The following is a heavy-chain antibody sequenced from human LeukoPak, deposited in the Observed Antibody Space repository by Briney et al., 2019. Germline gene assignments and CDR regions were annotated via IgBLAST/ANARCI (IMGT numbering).Heavy chain of an antibody. Sequence: ASVKVSCKASGYTFTSYGISWVRQAPGQGLEWMGWISAYNGNTNYAQKLQGRVTMTTDTSTSTAYMELRSLRSDDTAVYYCARGATFYGSGSYSSGYWGQGTLVTVSS. CDR2: ISAYNGNT. CDR3: ARGATFYGSGSYSSGY. J-gene: IGHJ4*02. D-gene: IGHD3-10*01. V-gene: IGHV1-18*01. CDR1: GYTFTSYG.